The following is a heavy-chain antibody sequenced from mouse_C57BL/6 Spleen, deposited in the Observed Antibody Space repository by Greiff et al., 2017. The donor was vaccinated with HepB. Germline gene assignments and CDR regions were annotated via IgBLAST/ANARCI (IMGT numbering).Heavy chain of an antibody. V-gene: IGHV3-6*01. J-gene: IGHJ3*01. CDR2: ISYDGSN. CDR3: AREIYYGYDGDWFAY. CDR1: GYSITSGYY. D-gene: IGHD2-2*01. Sequence: EVHLVESGPGLVKPSQSLSLTCSVTGYSITSGYYWNWIRQFPGNKLEWMGYISYDGSNNYNPSLKNRISITRDTSKNQFFLKLNSVTTEDTATYYCAREIYYGYDGDWFAYWGQGTLVTVSA.